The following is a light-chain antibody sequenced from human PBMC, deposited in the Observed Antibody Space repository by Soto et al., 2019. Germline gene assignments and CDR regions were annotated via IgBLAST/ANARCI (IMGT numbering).Light chain of an antibody. Sequence: DIQMTQSPSSLSAYVGDIVTIPCRASQGISSLLAWYQQKPGKAPKLLIYAASSLQSGVPSRFSGSGSGTDFNLTISSLQPEDFATYYCQQANSFSLTFGGGNQLEIK. V-gene: IGKV1-12*01. CDR1: QGISSL. CDR2: AAS. J-gene: IGKJ4*01. CDR3: QQANSFSLT.